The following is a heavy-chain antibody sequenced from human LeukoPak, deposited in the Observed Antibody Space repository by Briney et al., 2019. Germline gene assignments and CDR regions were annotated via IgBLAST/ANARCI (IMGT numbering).Heavy chain of an antibody. V-gene: IGHV4-38-2*01. CDR2: IYHSGST. Sequence: SETLSLTCAVSGYSITTGNHWGWVRQPPGKRLEWIGSIYHSGSTYYNPSLKSRVTISVDTSKNQFSLKLSSLIAADTAVYYCARVGGAFDVWGQGTTVTVSS. D-gene: IGHD3-16*01. CDR3: ARVGGAFDV. CDR1: GYSITTGNH. J-gene: IGHJ3*01.